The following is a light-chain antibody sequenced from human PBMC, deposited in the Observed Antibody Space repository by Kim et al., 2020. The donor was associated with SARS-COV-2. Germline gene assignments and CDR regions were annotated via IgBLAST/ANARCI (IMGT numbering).Light chain of an antibody. Sequence: PGERATLSCRASQSVNSDYLAWYQQIPGQPPRLLIFGAYSRATGIPDRFSGSGSGTDLTIAISRLEPEDFAVYYCQLYGSSTRMYNFGQGT. J-gene: IGKJ2*01. CDR1: QSVNSDY. CDR3: QLYGSSTRMYN. V-gene: IGKV3-20*01. CDR2: GAY.